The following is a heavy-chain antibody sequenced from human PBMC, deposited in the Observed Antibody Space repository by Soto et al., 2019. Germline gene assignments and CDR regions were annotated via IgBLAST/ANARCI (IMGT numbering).Heavy chain of an antibody. CDR3: NRSGPSGDYYNWFDS. CDR1: GFTFSGSA. J-gene: IGHJ5*01. V-gene: IGHV3-73*01. D-gene: IGHD2-21*01. CDR2: IRSKTNNYAT. Sequence: EVQLVESGGGLVQPGGSLKLSCAASGFTFSGSAMHWVRQASGKGLEWVARIRSKTNNYATEYAASVRGRFTISRDDSKNTAYLQMKSLQPEDKAVYYCNRSGPSGDYYNWFDSWGQGTLVTVSS.